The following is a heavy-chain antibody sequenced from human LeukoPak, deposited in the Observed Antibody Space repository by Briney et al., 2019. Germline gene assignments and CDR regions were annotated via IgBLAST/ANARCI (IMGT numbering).Heavy chain of an antibody. CDR3: ARLPYCSGGSCPPVYFDS. CDR1: GYSFTSYW. J-gene: IGHJ4*02. CDR2: IYPDDSDT. D-gene: IGHD2-15*01. V-gene: IGHV5-51*01. Sequence: GESLKISCKGSGYSFTSYWIAWVRQMPGKGLEWMGIIYPDDSDTRYSPSFQGQVTISVDKSISTAYLQWSSLKASDTAMYYCARLPYCSGGSCPPVYFDSWGQGTLVTVSS.